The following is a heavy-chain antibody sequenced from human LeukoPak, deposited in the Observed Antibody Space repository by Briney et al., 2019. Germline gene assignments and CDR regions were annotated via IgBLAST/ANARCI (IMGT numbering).Heavy chain of an antibody. V-gene: IGHV3-20*04. CDR3: ARGRGSGWYLSGYFDY. CDR1: GFTFDDYG. Sequence: RPGGSLRLSRAASGFTFDDYGMSWVRQAPGKGLEWVSGINWNGGSTGYADSVKGRFTISRDNAKNSLYLQMNSLGAEDTALYYCARGRGSGWYLSGYFDYWGQGTLVTVSS. CDR2: INWNGGST. D-gene: IGHD6-19*01. J-gene: IGHJ4*02.